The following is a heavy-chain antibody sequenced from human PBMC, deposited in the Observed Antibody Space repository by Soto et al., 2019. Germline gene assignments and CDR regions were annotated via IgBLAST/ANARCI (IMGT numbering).Heavy chain of an antibody. Sequence: QVPLQESGPGLVRPSQTLSLTCTVSGGSISSGGYYWSWIRQHPGKGLEWIGYIYYSGRTYYNPSLKSRVTISVDTSKNQFSLKLSSVTAADTAVYYCARGGRRSPAMDVWGQGTTVTVSS. V-gene: IGHV4-31*03. J-gene: IGHJ6*02. CDR2: IYYSGRT. CDR3: ARGGRRSPAMDV. CDR1: GGSISSGGYY.